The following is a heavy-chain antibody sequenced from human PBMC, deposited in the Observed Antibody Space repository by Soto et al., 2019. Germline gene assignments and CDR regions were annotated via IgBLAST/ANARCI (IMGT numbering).Heavy chain of an antibody. Sequence: GGSLRLSCAASGFTFSSYGMHWVRQAPGKGLEWVAVIWYDGSNKYYADSVKGRFTISRDNSKNTLYLQMNSLRAEDTAVYYWARGGEGSGSYYNPGAFDIWGQGTMVTVSS. CDR3: ARGGEGSGSYYNPGAFDI. D-gene: IGHD3-10*01. J-gene: IGHJ3*02. CDR1: GFTFSSYG. V-gene: IGHV3-33*01. CDR2: IWYDGSNK.